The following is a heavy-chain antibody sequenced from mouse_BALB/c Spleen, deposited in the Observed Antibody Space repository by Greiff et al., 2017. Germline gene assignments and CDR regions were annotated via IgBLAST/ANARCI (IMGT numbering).Heavy chain of an antibody. Sequence: EVKLVESGGGLVKPGGSLKLSCAASGFTFSSYAMSWVRQTPEKRLEWVASISSGGSTYYPDSVKGRFTISRDNARNILYLQMSSLRSEDTAMYYCARGPDYYGSSPAFDYWGQGTTLTVSS. CDR2: ISSGGST. CDR1: GFTFSSYA. D-gene: IGHD1-1*01. J-gene: IGHJ2*01. CDR3: ARGPDYYGSSPAFDY. V-gene: IGHV5-6-5*01.